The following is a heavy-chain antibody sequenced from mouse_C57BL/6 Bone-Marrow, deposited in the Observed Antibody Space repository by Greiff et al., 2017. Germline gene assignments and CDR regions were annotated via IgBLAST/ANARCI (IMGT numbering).Heavy chain of an antibody. Sequence: LQESGAELVKPGASVKISCKVSGYAFSSSWLNWVKQRPGKGPEWIGLIYPGDGDTKYNGKFKGKATLTADKSSSTAYMQLSSLTSEDSAVYFCARWRLGYGAHYAMDYWGQGTSVTVSS. V-gene: IGHV1-80*01. CDR3: ARWRLGYGAHYAMDY. CDR1: GYAFSSSW. CDR2: IYPGDGDT. J-gene: IGHJ4*01. D-gene: IGHD3-2*02.